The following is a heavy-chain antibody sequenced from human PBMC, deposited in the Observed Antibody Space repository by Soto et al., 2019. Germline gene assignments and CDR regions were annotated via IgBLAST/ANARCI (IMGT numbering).Heavy chain of an antibody. CDR2: IKADGSGR. V-gene: IGHV3-7*01. CDR3: ASARHIGP. CDR1: GFTFSNYW. D-gene: IGHD2-21*01. Sequence: GSLRLSCAASGFTFSNYWMSCVRQAPGKGLEWVANIKADGSGRNYVDSVKGRFTISRDNAENSLYLQMNSLRAEDTAVYYCASARHIGPWGQGTMVTVSS. J-gene: IGHJ5*02.